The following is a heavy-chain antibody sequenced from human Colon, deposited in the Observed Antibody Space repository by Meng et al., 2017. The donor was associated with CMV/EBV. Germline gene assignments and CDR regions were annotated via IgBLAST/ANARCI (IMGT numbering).Heavy chain of an antibody. CDR2: IKQDGSEK. J-gene: IGHJ4*02. D-gene: IGHD3-3*01. CDR3: ARDRKRDAYYVFWSGFSVFNY. V-gene: IGHV3-7*01. CDR1: ALTFSSYW. Sequence: GESLKISCAASALTFSSYWMSWVRQAPGKGLEWVANIKQDGSEKYYVDSVKGRFTISRDNAKNSLYLQMNSLRAEDTAVYYCARDRKRDAYYVFWSGFSVFNYWGQGTLVTVSS.